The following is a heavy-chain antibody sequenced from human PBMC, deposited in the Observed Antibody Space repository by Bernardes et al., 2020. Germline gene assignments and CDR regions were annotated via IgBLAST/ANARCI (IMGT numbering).Heavy chain of an antibody. D-gene: IGHD6-13*01. CDR1: GFDFRGYA. Sequence: GGYLRLSCVASGFDFRGYAMAWVRQAPGKGLEWVALTSYDGSDKFYGDSVKGRFTISRDNPKNTLYLQLSGLRPEDTAVYYCAREEQLAYYFDYWGQGTLVTVFS. CDR3: AREEQLAYYFDY. J-gene: IGHJ4*02. V-gene: IGHV3-30*14. CDR2: TSYDGSDK.